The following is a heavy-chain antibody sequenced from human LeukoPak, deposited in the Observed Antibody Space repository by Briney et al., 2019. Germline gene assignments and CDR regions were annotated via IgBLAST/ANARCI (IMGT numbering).Heavy chain of an antibody. CDR1: GGSFSGYY. Sequence: PSETLSLTCAVYGGSFSGYYWSWIRQPPGKGLEWIGEINHSGSTNYNPSLKSRVTISVDTSKNQFSLKLSSVTAADTAVYYCAQYSSSWHYYFDYWGQGTLVTVSS. J-gene: IGHJ4*02. V-gene: IGHV4-34*01. D-gene: IGHD6-13*01. CDR3: AQYSSSWHYYFDY. CDR2: INHSGST.